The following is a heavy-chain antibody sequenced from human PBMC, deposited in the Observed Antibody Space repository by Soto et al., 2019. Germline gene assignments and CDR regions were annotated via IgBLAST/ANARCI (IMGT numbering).Heavy chain of an antibody. CDR2: ISAYNGNT. Sequence: QVQLVQSGAEVKKPGASVKVSCKASGYTFTSYGISWVRQAPGQGLEWMGWISAYNGNTNYAQKLQGRVTMTTDTATSTADMELRSLRSDDTAVYYCARAPLGCSGGSCYFDPWGQGTLVTVSS. CDR3: ARAPLGCSGGSCYFDP. D-gene: IGHD2-15*01. CDR1: GYTFTSYG. V-gene: IGHV1-18*04. J-gene: IGHJ5*02.